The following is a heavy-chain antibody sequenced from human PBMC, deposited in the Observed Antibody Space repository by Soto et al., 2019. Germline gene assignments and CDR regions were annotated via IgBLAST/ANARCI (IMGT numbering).Heavy chain of an antibody. Sequence: GXSXKASFKAPGYNXTTYVIHLVRQAPGQGLEWMGWINVASGGTKISKKVQGRVRLKGDTSARTAYMELRSLKSEDKAVYYCARAFGPPNLLGNGFYYGMDVWGQGTTGTVSS. D-gene: IGHD3-3*01. CDR3: ARAFGPPNLLGNGFYYGMDV. CDR1: GYNXTTYV. J-gene: IGHJ6*02. V-gene: IGHV1-3*01. CDR2: INVASGGT.